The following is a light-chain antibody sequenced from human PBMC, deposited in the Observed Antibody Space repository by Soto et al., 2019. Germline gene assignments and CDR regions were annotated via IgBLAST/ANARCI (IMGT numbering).Light chain of an antibody. CDR3: QSYDGTNWV. Sequence: QSVSESPGKTVTISCTRSSGSIASNYVQWYQQRPGSFPTTVIYEDNQRPSGVPDRFSGSIDSSSNSASLTISGLKTEDEADYYCQSYDGTNWVFGGGTKVTVL. J-gene: IGLJ3*02. V-gene: IGLV6-57*01. CDR1: SGSIASNY. CDR2: EDN.